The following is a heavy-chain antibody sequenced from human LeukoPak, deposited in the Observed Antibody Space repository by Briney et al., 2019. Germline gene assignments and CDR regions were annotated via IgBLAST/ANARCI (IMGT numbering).Heavy chain of an antibody. V-gene: IGHV3-9*01. D-gene: IGHD1-1*01. J-gene: IGHJ3*02. CDR2: FSWNSGSI. CDR3: AKDQNWNDETTAFDI. Sequence: AGGSLRLSCAASGFTFDDYDVHWVRHAPGKGLEWVSGFSWNSGSIGYADSVEGRFTISRDNAKNSVYLQMNSQRAEDTALYYCAKDQNWNDETTAFDIWGQETMVTVSS. CDR1: GFTFDDYD.